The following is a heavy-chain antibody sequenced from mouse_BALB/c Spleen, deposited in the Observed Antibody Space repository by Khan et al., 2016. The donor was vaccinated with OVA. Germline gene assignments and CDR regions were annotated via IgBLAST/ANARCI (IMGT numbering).Heavy chain of an antibody. D-gene: IGHD1-1*01. V-gene: IGHV1-7*01. J-gene: IGHJ2*01. CDR1: GYTFINYW. CDR3: ARRGLRWDFAY. Sequence: VQLQESGAELAKPGASVKMSCKASGYTFINYWILWVKQRPGQGLEWIGYINPSTAYTEYNQNFKDKATLTADKSSSTAYIQLSSLTSEDSAVYYCARRGLRWDFAYWGQGTTLTVSS. CDR2: INPSTAYT.